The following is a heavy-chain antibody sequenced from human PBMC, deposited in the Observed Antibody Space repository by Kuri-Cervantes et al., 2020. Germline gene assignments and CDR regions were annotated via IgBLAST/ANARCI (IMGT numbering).Heavy chain of an antibody. Sequence: ASVKVSCKVSGYTLTELSMHWVRQAPGKGLEWMGGFDPEDGETIYAQKFQGRVAMTEDTSTDTAYMELSSLRSEDTAVYYCATGRTTVTYTGGMDVWGQGTTVTVSS. D-gene: IGHD4-17*01. J-gene: IGHJ6*02. CDR3: ATGRTTVTYTGGMDV. V-gene: IGHV1-24*01. CDR2: FDPEDGET. CDR1: GYTLTELS.